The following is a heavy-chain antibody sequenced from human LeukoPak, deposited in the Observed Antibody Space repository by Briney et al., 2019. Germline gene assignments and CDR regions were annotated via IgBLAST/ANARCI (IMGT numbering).Heavy chain of an antibody. CDR1: GGSFSGYY. Sequence: SETLSLTCAVYGGSFSGYYWSWIRQPPGKGLEWIGEINHSGSTNYNPSLKSRVTISVDTSKNQFSLKLSSVTAADTAVYYCARGPLIVVVPAAPRYYFDYWGQGTLVTVSS. CDR2: INHSGST. J-gene: IGHJ4*02. D-gene: IGHD2-2*01. V-gene: IGHV4-34*01. CDR3: ARGPLIVVVPAAPRYYFDY.